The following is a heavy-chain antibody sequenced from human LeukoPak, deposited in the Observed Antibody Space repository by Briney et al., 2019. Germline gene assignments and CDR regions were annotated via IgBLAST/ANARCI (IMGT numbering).Heavy chain of an antibody. D-gene: IGHD3-3*01. CDR3: ARATAGPFWSGYSTGPFDY. CDR1: RYTFTSYG. Sequence: ASVKVSCKASRYTFTSYGISWVRQAPGQGLEWVGWISAYNGNTNYAQKLQGRVTMTTDTSTSTAYMELRSLRPDDTAVYYCARATAGPFWSGYSTGPFDYWGQGTLVTFSS. V-gene: IGHV1-18*01. CDR2: ISAYNGNT. J-gene: IGHJ4*02.